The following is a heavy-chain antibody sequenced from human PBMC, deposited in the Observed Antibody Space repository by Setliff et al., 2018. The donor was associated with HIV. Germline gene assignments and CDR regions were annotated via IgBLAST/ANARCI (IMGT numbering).Heavy chain of an antibody. J-gene: IGHJ4*02. CDR2: ISGTGGTT. Sequence: PGGSLRLSCGASGFTFSNYAMSWVRQAPGKGMEWVSTISGTGGTTCYADSVKGRFTFSRDNSKATLDLQMDSLRVEDTAIYYCAKGARFGSGSGLDYWGPGTLVTVSS. CDR3: AKGARFGSGSGLDY. CDR1: GFTFSNYA. D-gene: IGHD3-10*01. V-gene: IGHV3-23*01.